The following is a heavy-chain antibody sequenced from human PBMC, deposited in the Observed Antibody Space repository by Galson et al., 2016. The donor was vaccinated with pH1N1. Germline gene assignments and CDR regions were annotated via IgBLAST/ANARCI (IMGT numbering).Heavy chain of an antibody. Sequence: SVKVSCKASGDTFNYYSINWVRQAPGQGLQWMGRIIPVLSLPTYAQTFHDRVTISADKSTTPVHMHTSSRRSEDTAVYYCARDGEGYDMDVWGKGTTVIVSS. D-gene: IGHD7-27*01. J-gene: IGHJ6*03. CDR2: IIPVLSLP. V-gene: IGHV1-69*04. CDR1: GDTFNYYS. CDR3: ARDGEGYDMDV.